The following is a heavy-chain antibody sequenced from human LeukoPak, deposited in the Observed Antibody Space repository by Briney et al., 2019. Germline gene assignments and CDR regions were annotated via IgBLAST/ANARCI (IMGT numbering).Heavy chain of an antibody. V-gene: IGHV3-9*01. D-gene: IGHD3-22*01. Sequence: GGSLRLSCAASGFTFDDYAMHWVRQAPGKGLEWVSGISWNSGSIGYADSVKGRFTISRDNAKNSLYLQMNSLRAEDTALYYCARDRNGPVDSSGYEVWGQGTLVTVSS. CDR2: ISWNSGSI. J-gene: IGHJ4*02. CDR3: ARDRNGPVDSSGYEV. CDR1: GFTFDDYA.